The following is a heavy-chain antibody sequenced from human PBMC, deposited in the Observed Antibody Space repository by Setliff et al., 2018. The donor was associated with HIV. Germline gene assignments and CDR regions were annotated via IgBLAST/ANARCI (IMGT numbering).Heavy chain of an antibody. D-gene: IGHD3-10*01. J-gene: IGHJ4*02. Sequence: KPSETLSLTCTVSGGSISNYYWSWLRQPPGKGLEWIGYISYTGSTNYNPSLKSQVTISVDTSKNQFSLKLSSVTAADTAVYYCAGGLHYGLGKFGYWGQGTLVTVSS. CDR2: ISYTGST. CDR3: AGGLHYGLGKFGY. CDR1: GGSISNYY. V-gene: IGHV4-59*01.